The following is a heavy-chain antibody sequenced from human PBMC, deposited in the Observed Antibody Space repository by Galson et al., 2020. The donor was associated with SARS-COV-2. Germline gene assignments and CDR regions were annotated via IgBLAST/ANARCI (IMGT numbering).Heavy chain of an antibody. CDR3: ARDGQSSSGWACDY. J-gene: IGHJ4*02. CDR1: GFTFSNHA. D-gene: IGHD6-19*01. CDR2: IWFDGSDQ. V-gene: IGHV3-33*01. Sequence: GESLKISCATSGFTFSNHAMHWVRQAPGKGLEWVAQIWFDGSDQSYADPVQGRFTVSRDNSKSTVYLQMNNLTPEDTAGYFCARDGQSSSGWACDYWGQGTRVTVSS.